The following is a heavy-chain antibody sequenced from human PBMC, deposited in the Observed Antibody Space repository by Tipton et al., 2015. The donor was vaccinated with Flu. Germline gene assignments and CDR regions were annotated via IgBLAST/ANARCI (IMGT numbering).Heavy chain of an antibody. CDR2: IYYSGST. CDR3: ARSITRGAFDI. V-gene: IGHV4-30-4*01. D-gene: IGHD2-2*01. Sequence: TLSLTCTVSGGSISSGDYYWSWIRQPPGKGLEWIGYIYYSGSTYYNPSLKSRVTISVDTSKSQFSLKLSSVTAADTAVYYCARSITRGAFDIWGQGTMVTVSS. J-gene: IGHJ3*02. CDR1: GGSISSGDYY.